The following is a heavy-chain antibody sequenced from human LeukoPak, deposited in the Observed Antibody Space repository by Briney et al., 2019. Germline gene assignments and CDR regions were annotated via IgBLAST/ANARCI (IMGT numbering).Heavy chain of an antibody. D-gene: IGHD3-10*01. J-gene: IGHJ5*02. CDR1: GFTFSSYE. Sequence: GGSLRLSCAAPGFTFSSYEMNWVRQAPGKGLEWVSYISSSGSTIYYADSVKGRFTISRDNAKNSLYLQMNSLRAEDTAVYYCARSGRVLNWFDPWGQGTLVTVSS. V-gene: IGHV3-48*03. CDR2: ISSSGSTI. CDR3: ARSGRVLNWFDP.